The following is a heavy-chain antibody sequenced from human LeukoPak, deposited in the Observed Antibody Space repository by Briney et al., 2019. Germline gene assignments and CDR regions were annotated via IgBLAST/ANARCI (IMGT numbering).Heavy chain of an antibody. D-gene: IGHD2-15*01. CDR1: GFTFSSYA. CDR2: FSGRGGST. J-gene: IGHJ4*02. CDR3: AKDSGYCSGGSCYPSPFDY. V-gene: IGHV3-23*01. Sequence: GGPLRLSCAASGFTFSSYAMSWVPQAPGRGLEWASPFSGRGGSTYYADSVKGRFTISRDNSKNTLYLQMNSLRAEDAAVYYCAKDSGYCSGGSCYPSPFDYWGQGTLVTVSS.